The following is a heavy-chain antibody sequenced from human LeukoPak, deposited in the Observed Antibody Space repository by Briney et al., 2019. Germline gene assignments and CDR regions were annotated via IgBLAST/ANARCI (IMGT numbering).Heavy chain of an antibody. D-gene: IGHD2-15*01. V-gene: IGHV1-69*04. CDR1: GGTFSSYA. CDR2: IIPILGIA. J-gene: IGHJ6*02. CDR3: ARSYCSGGSCYSALYYYYGMDV. Sequence: ASVKVSCKASGGTFSSYAISWVRQAPGQGLEWMGRIIPILGIANYAQKFQGRVTITADKSTSTAYMELSSLRSEDTAVYYCARSYCSGGSCYSALYYYYGMDVWGQGTTVTVSS.